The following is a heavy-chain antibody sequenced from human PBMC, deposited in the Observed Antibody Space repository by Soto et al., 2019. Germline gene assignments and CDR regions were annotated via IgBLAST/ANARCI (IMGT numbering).Heavy chain of an antibody. J-gene: IGHJ6*02. CDR1: GGSISSSSYY. D-gene: IGHD3-10*01. V-gene: IGHV4-39*01. Sequence: SETLSLTCTVSGGSISSSSYYWGWIRQPPGKGLEWIGSIYYSGSTYYNPSLKSRVTISVDTSKNQFSLKLSSVTAADTAVYYCASDPWFGALYHYYGMDVWGQGTTVTVSS. CDR3: ASDPWFGALYHYYGMDV. CDR2: IYYSGST.